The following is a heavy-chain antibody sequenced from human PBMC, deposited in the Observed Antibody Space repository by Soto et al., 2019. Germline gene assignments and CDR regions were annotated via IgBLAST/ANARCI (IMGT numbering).Heavy chain of an antibody. V-gene: IGHV1-18*01. CDR1: GYTFSDYG. CDR3: ARELNTDSSAYYSFAY. CDR2: VSTYNTNT. D-gene: IGHD3-22*01. J-gene: IGHJ4*02. Sequence: ASVKVSCKTSGYTFSDYGLAWLRQTPGQRPEWMGWVSTYNTNTNYAQKFQGRVTMTTDTSTTTTSMELRSLRSDDTAVYYCARELNTDSSAYYSFAYWGQGTLITVSS.